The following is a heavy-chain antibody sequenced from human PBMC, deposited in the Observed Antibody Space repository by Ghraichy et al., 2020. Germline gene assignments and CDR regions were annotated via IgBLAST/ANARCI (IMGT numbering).Heavy chain of an antibody. Sequence: LTCAASGFTFSNAWMSWVRQAPGKGLEWVGRIKSKTDGGTTDYAAPVKGRFTISRDDSKNTLYLQMNSLKTEDTAVYYCTTAKIAAAGTYTSFDYWGQGTLVTVSS. D-gene: IGHD6-13*01. J-gene: IGHJ4*02. CDR1: GFTFSNAW. CDR3: TTAKIAAAGTYTSFDY. V-gene: IGHV3-15*01. CDR2: IKSKTDGGTT.